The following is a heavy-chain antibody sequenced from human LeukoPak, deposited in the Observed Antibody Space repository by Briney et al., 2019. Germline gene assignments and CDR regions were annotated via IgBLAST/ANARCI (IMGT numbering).Heavy chain of an antibody. Sequence: PSETLSLTCTVSGGSISSYYWSWIRQPPGKGLEWIGYIYYSGSTNYNPSLKSRATISVDTSKNQFSLKLSSVTAADTAVYYCARGFSSGWYRIDYWGQGTLVTVSS. CDR2: IYYSGST. CDR3: ARGFSSGWYRIDY. V-gene: IGHV4-59*01. J-gene: IGHJ4*02. D-gene: IGHD6-19*01. CDR1: GGSISSYY.